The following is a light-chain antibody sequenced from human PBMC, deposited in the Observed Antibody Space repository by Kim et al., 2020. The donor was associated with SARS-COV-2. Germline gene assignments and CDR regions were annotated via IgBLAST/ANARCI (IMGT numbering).Light chain of an antibody. CDR2: AAS. CDR3: KEYYSYPLYT. V-gene: IGKV1-8*01. Sequence: AIRITQSPSSLSASTGDRVTITCRASQGISSYLAWYQQKPGKAPKLLIYAASTLQSGVPSRFSGSGSGTDFTLTISCLQSEDFATYYCKEYYSYPLYTFGQGTTLE. CDR1: QGISSY. J-gene: IGKJ2*01.